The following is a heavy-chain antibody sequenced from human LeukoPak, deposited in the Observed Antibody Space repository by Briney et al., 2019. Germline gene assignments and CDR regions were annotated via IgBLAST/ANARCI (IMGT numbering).Heavy chain of an antibody. CDR1: GGSISSYY. D-gene: IGHD3-10*01. Sequence: PSETLSLTCTVSGGSISSYYWSWIRQPPGKGLEWIGYIYYSGSTNYNPSLKSRVTISVDTSKNQFSLKLSSVTAADTAVYYCARLGPLPSHPYGMDVWGQGTTVTVSS. V-gene: IGHV4-59*08. J-gene: IGHJ6*02. CDR2: IYYSGST. CDR3: ARLGPLPSHPYGMDV.